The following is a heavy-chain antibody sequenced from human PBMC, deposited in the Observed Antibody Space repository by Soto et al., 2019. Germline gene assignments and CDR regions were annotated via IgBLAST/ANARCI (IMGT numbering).Heavy chain of an antibody. V-gene: IGHV3-73*01. Sequence: EVQLVESGGGLVQPGGSLKLSCAASGFTFSGSAMHWVRQASGKGLEWVGRIRSKANNYATAYGASVKGRFTISRDDSKNTAYLQMTSLKNEDTAVYYCSRQASDFWSGKPQYYMDVWGKGTTVTVSS. CDR2: IRSKANNYAT. CDR1: GFTFSGSA. CDR3: SRQASDFWSGKPQYYMDV. J-gene: IGHJ6*03. D-gene: IGHD3-3*01.